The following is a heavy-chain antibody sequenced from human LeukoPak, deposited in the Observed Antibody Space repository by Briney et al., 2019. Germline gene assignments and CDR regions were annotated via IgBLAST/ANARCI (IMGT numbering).Heavy chain of an antibody. D-gene: IGHD3-10*01. CDR2: INPSGGST. J-gene: IGHJ4*02. CDR3: ARDKLGGTMVRGETDY. Sequence: ASVTVSFKASGYTFAIYYMHWVRQAPGQGLEWMGIINPSGGSTSYAQKFQGRVTMTRDTSTSTVYMELSSLRSEDTAVYYCARDKLGGTMVRGETDYWGQGTLVTVSS. CDR1: GYTFAIYY. V-gene: IGHV1-46*01.